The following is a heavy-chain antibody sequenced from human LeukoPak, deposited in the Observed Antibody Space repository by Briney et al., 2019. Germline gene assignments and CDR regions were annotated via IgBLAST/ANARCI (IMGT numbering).Heavy chain of an antibody. D-gene: IGHD2-15*01. J-gene: IGHJ4*02. CDR1: GYTFTSYW. CDR2: IYPGDSDT. V-gene: IGHV5-51*01. CDR3: ARQGACTGGSCYSGGNDY. Sequence: GESLKISCKGSGYTFTSYWIAWVRQMPGKGLEWMGVIYPGDSDTRYSPSFQGQVTISADKSISTAYLQWSSLKASDTAIYYCARQGACTGGSCYSGGNDYWGQGTQVTVSS.